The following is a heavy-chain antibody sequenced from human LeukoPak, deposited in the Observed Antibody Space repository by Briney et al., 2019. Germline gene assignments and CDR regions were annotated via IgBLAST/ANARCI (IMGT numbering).Heavy chain of an antibody. CDR2: INPSGGST. Sequence: ASVKVSCKASGYTFTSYYMHWVRQAPGQGLEWMGIINPSGGSTSYAQKFQGRVTMTRDTSISTAYMELSRLRSDDTAVYYCARALVYYDSSGYYGYWGQGTLVTVSS. CDR1: GYTFTSYY. D-gene: IGHD3-22*01. V-gene: IGHV1-46*01. J-gene: IGHJ4*02. CDR3: ARALVYYDSSGYYGY.